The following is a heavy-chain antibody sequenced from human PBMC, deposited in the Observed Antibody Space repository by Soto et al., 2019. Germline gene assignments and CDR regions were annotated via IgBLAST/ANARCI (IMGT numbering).Heavy chain of an antibody. V-gene: IGHV4-30-2*01. J-gene: IGHJ5*02. Sequence: PSETLSLTCAVSGVSISSGGYSWSWIRQPPGKGLEWIGYIYHSGSTYYNPSLKSRVTISVDRSKNQFSLKLSSVTAADTAVYYCARVPDRWGQGTLVTVSS. CDR3: ARVPDR. CDR2: IYHSGST. D-gene: IGHD2-2*01. CDR1: GVSISSGGYS.